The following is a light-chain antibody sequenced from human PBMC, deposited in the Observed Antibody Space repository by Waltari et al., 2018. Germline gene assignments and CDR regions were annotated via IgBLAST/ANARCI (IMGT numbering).Light chain of an antibody. CDR1: ANNFGVYNF. Sequence: QSALTTPASVSGFPGKSITISCTGPANNFGVYNFFSWYQQLPGKAPKLMIYEVNKRPSGVSSRFSGSKSGNTASLTISGLLAEDEADYYCCSSAGGTTWVFGGGTKLAVL. V-gene: IGLV2-23*02. J-gene: IGLJ2*01. CDR3: CSSAGGTTWV. CDR2: EVN.